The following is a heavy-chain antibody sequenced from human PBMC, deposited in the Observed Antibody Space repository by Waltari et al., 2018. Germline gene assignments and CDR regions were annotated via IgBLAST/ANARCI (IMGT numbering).Heavy chain of an antibody. CDR2: VHPLSVGT. J-gene: IGHJ4*01. CDR3: AWQYFYGSRGDEYYFDS. V-gene: IGHV1-2*02. D-gene: IGHD3-10*01. Sequence: QVQLVQSGPEVQKPGAAVKVSCKTSGYGFSTYYIHWVRQAPGQGHEGRGWVHPLSVGTNYGQKFQGKVTVTRDTSITTVYMELSRLRSDETAILYCAWQYFYGSRGDEYYFDSWGQGTLLTVSS. CDR1: GYGFSTYY.